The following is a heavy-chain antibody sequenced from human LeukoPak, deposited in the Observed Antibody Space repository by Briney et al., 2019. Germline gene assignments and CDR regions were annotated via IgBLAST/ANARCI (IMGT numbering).Heavy chain of an antibody. V-gene: IGHV1-24*01. D-gene: IGHD5-18*01. CDR3: ATATPRGYSYGPYYYYGMDV. CDR1: GYTLTELS. J-gene: IGHJ6*02. CDR2: FDPEGGET. Sequence: GASVKVSCKVSGYTLTELSMHWVRQAPGKGLEWMGGFDPEGGETIYAQKFQGRVTMTEDTSTDIAYMELSSLRSEDTAVYYCATATPRGYSYGPYYYYGMDVWGQGTTVTVSS.